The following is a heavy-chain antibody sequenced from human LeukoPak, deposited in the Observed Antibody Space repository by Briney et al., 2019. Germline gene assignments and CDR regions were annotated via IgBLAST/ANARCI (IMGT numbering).Heavy chain of an antibody. CDR3: ARLVGCGSTNCYSPDNWFDP. Sequence: ASVKVSFKASGYPFTSYDINWVRQATGHGLEWMGWINPNSGSTDSAQKFQGRVTMTANTSISTAYMELNNLRSEDTAVYYCARLVGCGSTNCYSPDNWFDPWGQGTLVTVSS. CDR2: INPNSGST. D-gene: IGHD2-2*01. CDR1: GYPFTSYD. J-gene: IGHJ5*02. V-gene: IGHV1-8*02.